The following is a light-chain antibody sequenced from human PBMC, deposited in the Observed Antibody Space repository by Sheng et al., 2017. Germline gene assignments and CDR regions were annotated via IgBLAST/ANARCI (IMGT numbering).Light chain of an antibody. J-gene: IGKJ1*01. CDR2: AAS. CDR1: QTINTY. V-gene: IGKV1-39*01. CDR3: QQSHSPPWT. Sequence: DIQMTQSPLSLSASVGDRVAITCRASQTINTYLHWYQQKPGEAPKLLMYAASSSQSGVPSRFSGSGSGREFTLTINSLQREDFATYYCQQSHSPPWTFGQGTKVELK.